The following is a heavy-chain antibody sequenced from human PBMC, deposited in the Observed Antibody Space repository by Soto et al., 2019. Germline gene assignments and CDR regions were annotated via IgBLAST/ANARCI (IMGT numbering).Heavy chain of an antibody. CDR2: IYYSGST. Sequence: SETLSLTCPVSGGSISSGDYYWSWIRQPPGKGLEWIGYIYYSGSTYYNPSLKSRVTISVDTSKNQFSLKLSSVTAADTAVYYCAIFDYYDSSGPYWGQGTLVTVSS. D-gene: IGHD3-22*01. CDR1: GGSISSGDYY. V-gene: IGHV4-30-4*01. CDR3: AIFDYYDSSGPY. J-gene: IGHJ4*02.